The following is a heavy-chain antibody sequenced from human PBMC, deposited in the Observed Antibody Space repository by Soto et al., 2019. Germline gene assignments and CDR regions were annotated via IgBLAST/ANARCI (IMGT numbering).Heavy chain of an antibody. Sequence: GASVKVSCKASGYTFTGYYMHWVRQAPGQGLEWMGWINPNSGGTNYAQKFQGRVTMTRDTSISTAYMELSRLRSDDTAVYYCAREGDRGVISGSYYGMDVWGRGTTVTVSS. CDR2: INPNSGGT. D-gene: IGHD3-10*01. V-gene: IGHV1-2*02. J-gene: IGHJ6*02. CDR1: GYTFTGYY. CDR3: AREGDRGVISGSYYGMDV.